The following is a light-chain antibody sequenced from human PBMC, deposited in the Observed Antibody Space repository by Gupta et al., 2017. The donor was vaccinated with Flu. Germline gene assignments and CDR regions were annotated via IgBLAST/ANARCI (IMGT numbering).Light chain of an antibody. J-gene: IGLJ3*02. V-gene: IGLV2-14*01. CDR1: SSDVGGYNY. Sequence: QSALTQPASVSGSPGQSITISCTGTSSDVGGYNYVSWYQQHPGKAPKLMIYEVSNRPSGVSNRFSGSKSGSTASLTIPGLQAEDEADYYCSSYTSSSTPLVFGGGTKLTVL. CDR2: EVS. CDR3: SSYTSSSTPLV.